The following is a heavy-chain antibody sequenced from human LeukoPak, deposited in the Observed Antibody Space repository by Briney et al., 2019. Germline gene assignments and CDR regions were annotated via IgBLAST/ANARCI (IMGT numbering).Heavy chain of an antibody. CDR1: GFIFSNYA. J-gene: IGHJ4*02. CDR3: AKQLPSGIYWGHFDY. Sequence: PGGSLRLSCAASGFIFSNYAMSWVRQAPGKGLEWVSAIGGSGANTYYADSVKGRFTISRDNSKNALYLQMNNLGAEDTAVYYCAKQLPSGIYWGHFDYWGQGTLVTVSS. D-gene: IGHD1-26*01. V-gene: IGHV3-23*01. CDR2: IGGSGANT.